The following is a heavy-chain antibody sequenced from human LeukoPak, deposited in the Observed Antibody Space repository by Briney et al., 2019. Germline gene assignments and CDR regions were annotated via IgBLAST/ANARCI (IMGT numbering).Heavy chain of an antibody. CDR1: GYSISSDYY. J-gene: IGHJ6*03. CDR3: ARASGYSSSWYRIYYYYMDV. CDR2: IHHSGRT. Sequence: SETLSLTCTVSGYSISSDYYWGWIRQPPGKGLEWIGSIHHSGRTYYNPSLKSRVTISVDTSKNQFSLKLSSVTAADTAVYYCARASGYSSSWYRIYYYYMDVWGKGTTVTVSS. V-gene: IGHV4-38-2*02. D-gene: IGHD6-13*01.